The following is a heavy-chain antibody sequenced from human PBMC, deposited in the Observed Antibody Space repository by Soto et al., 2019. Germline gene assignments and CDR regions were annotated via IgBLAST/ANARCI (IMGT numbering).Heavy chain of an antibody. CDR2: XIPILGIA. CDR1: GGTXXXXX. CDR3: XRDLRGYSYGPYYYYGMDV. V-gene: IGHV1-69*02. Sequence: QVQLVQSGAEVKKPGSSVKVSCKASGGTXXXXXXSXXXXXXXXXXXXXXXXIPILGIANYAQKFQGRVTITADKSTSTAYMXLSSLRSEXXXXYYXXRDLRGYSYGPYYYYGMDVWGQGTTVTVSS. D-gene: IGHD5-18*01. J-gene: IGHJ6*02.